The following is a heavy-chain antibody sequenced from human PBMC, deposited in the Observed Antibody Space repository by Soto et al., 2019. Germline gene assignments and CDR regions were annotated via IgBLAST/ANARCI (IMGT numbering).Heavy chain of an antibody. D-gene: IGHD6-6*01. Sequence: AGSLRLSCAASGFTVSSYAMHWVRQAPGKGLEGVAVISYDGSNKYYADSVKGRFTISRDNSKNTLYLQMNSLRAEDTAVYYCARDGRGEYSSSILFSYFDYWGQGTLVTVSS. V-gene: IGHV3-30-3*01. CDR3: ARDGRGEYSSSILFSYFDY. CDR1: GFTVSSYA. CDR2: ISYDGSNK. J-gene: IGHJ4*02.